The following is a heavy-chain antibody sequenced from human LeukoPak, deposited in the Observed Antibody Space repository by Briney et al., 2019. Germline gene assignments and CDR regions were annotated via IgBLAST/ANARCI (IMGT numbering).Heavy chain of an antibody. CDR3: ARGGYSGYGPYFDY. CDR2: IYYSGST. J-gene: IGHJ4*02. V-gene: IGHV4-59*01. Sequence: SETLSLTCSVSGGSISSYYWSWIRQPPGKGLEWIGYIYYSGSTNYNPSLKSRVIISVDTSKNQFSLKLSSVTAADTAVYYCARGGYSGYGPYFDYWGQGTLVTVSS. CDR1: GGSISSYY. D-gene: IGHD5-12*01.